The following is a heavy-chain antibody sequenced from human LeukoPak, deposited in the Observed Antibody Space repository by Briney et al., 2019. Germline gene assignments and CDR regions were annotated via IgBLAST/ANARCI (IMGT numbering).Heavy chain of an antibody. CDR1: GGSFSGYY. CDR2: INHSGST. D-gene: IGHD2-15*01. V-gene: IGHV4-34*01. J-gene: IGHJ4*02. Sequence: SETLSLTCAVYGGSFSGYYWSWIRQPPGKGLEWIGEINHSGSTNYNPSLKSRVTISVDTSKNQFSLKLSSVTAADTAVYYCTRGSLDCSGGSCYPIVDYWGQGTLVTVSS. CDR3: TRGSLDCSGGSCYPIVDY.